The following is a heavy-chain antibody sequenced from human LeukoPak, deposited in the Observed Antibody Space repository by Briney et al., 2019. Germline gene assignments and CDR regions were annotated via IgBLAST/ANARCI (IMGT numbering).Heavy chain of an antibody. J-gene: IGHJ4*02. Sequence: GGSLRLSCAGSGFTFGGYGMHWYRQTPGKGLEWVAVIAYDGSRAFYADSVKGRFTISRDNSKNTMSVQMDDLRAEDTAVDYCTRYNNDHFDYWGQGTLVTVSS. CDR1: GFTFGGYG. CDR2: IAYDGSRA. CDR3: TRYNNDHFDY. D-gene: IGHD1-14*01. V-gene: IGHV3-33*01.